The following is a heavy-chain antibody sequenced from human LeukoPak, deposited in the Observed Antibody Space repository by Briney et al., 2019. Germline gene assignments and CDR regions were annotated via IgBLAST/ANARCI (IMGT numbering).Heavy chain of an antibody. Sequence: GGSLRLSCAASGFTFSSYWMSWVRQAPGKGLEWVANIKQDGSEKYYVDSVKGRFTISRDNAKNSLYLQMNSLRAEDTAVYYCARWHYYDSSGYDGFDYWGQGTLVTVSS. CDR2: IKQDGSEK. J-gene: IGHJ4*02. CDR1: GFTFSSYW. V-gene: IGHV3-7*01. D-gene: IGHD3-22*01. CDR3: ARWHYYDSSGYDGFDY.